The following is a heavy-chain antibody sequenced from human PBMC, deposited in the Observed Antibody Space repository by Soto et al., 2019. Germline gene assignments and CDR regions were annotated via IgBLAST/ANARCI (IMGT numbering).Heavy chain of an antibody. Sequence: QLQLQESGPGLVKPSETLSLTCTVSGGSISSSSYYWGWIRQPPGKGLEWIGSIYYSGSTYYNPSLKSRVTISVDTYKNQFSLKLSSVTAADTAVYYCARTLATVTTRWYFDLWGRGTLVTVSS. V-gene: IGHV4-39*01. D-gene: IGHD4-17*01. J-gene: IGHJ2*01. CDR3: ARTLATVTTRWYFDL. CDR2: IYYSGST. CDR1: GGSISSSSYY.